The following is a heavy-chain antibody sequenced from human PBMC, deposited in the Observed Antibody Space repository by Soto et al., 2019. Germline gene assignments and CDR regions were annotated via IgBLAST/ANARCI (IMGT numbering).Heavy chain of an antibody. CDR2: ISSSSSTI. D-gene: IGHD6-19*01. Sequence: PGGSLRLSCAASGFTFSSYSMNWVRQAPGKGLEWVSYISSSSSTIYYADSVKGRFTISRDNAKNSLYLQMNSLRDEDTVVYYWATNGYSGWYTGDAFYIWGQGKMVTVS. V-gene: IGHV3-48*02. J-gene: IGHJ3*02. CDR3: ATNGYSGWYTGDAFYI. CDR1: GFTFSSYS.